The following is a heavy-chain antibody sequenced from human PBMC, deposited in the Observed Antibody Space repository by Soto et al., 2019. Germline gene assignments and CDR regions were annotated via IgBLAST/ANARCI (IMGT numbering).Heavy chain of an antibody. D-gene: IGHD4-17*01. CDR2: IIPILGIA. J-gene: IGHJ1*01. Sequence: SVKVSCKASGGTFSSYTISWVRQAPGQGLEWMGRIIPILGIANYAQKFQGRVTITADKSTSTAYMELSSLRSEDTAVYYCARGFGYGDYGAEYFQHWGQGTLVTSPQ. V-gene: IGHV1-69*02. CDR1: GGTFSSYT. CDR3: ARGFGYGDYGAEYFQH.